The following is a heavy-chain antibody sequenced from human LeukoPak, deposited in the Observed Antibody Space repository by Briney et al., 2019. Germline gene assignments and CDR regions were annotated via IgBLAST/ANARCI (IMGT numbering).Heavy chain of an antibody. D-gene: IGHD3-10*01. CDR3: ATYGSGSGTFFDS. CDR2: ISSSGNII. J-gene: IGHJ4*01. Sequence: GGSLRLSCAASGFTFSDYYMSWIRQAPGKGLEWVSYISSSGNIITYADSVKGRFTISRDNAKNSLYLQMNSLRAEDTALYYCATYGSGSGTFFDSWGQGTLVTGSS. V-gene: IGHV3-11*04. CDR1: GFTFSDYY.